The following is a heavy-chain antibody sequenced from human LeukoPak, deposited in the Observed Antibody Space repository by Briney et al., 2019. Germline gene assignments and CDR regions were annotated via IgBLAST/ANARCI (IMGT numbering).Heavy chain of an antibody. CDR1: GYTFTSYG. J-gene: IGHJ5*02. D-gene: IGHD2-2*01. CDR2: ISAYNGNT. CDR3: ARDVEDIVVVPAAQYNWFDP. V-gene: IGHV1-18*01. Sequence: ASVKVSCKASGYTFTSYGISWVRQAPGQGLEWMGWISAYNGNTNYAQKLQCRATMTTDTSTSTAYMELRSLRSDDTAVYYCARDVEDIVVVPAAQYNWFDPWGQGTLVTVSS.